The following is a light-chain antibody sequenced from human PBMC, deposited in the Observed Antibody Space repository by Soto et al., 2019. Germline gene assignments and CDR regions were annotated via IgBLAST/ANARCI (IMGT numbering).Light chain of an antibody. CDR1: HSLVHRDGNTY. V-gene: IGKV2-30*02. J-gene: IGKJ1*01. Sequence: VLTQSPLSLSVTLGQPASISCRSSHSLVHRDGNTYVSWFQQRPGQSPRRLIYELSKRDSGVPDRFIGSGSGTDFTLEISRVEADDVAVYYCMQVISMRTFGQGTKVELK. CDR3: MQVISMRT. CDR2: ELS.